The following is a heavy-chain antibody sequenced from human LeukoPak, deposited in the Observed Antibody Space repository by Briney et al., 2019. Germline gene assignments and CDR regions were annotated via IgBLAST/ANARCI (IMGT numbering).Heavy chain of an antibody. D-gene: IGHD1-26*01. CDR2: ILSSGST. J-gene: IGHJ3*02. CDR3: ATRLGGNAFDI. Sequence: SETLSLTCTVSHGSISSGSYHWTWYQQPAGKGLEWIGRILSSGSTNSNPSLKSRVTISLDKSKNQFSLDLISVTAADTAVYYCATRLGGNAFDIWGQGTMVTVSS. CDR1: HGSISSGSYH. V-gene: IGHV4-61*02.